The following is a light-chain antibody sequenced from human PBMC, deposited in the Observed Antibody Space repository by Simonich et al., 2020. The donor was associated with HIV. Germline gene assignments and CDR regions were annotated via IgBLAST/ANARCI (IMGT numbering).Light chain of an antibody. V-gene: IGKV4-1*01. CDR3: QQYYSTPRT. Sequence: DIVMTQSPDSLAVSLGERATINCKSSQNVLYSFNNKNYLAWYQPKPGQPPNLLSYWASTRESGVPDRFSGSWSGTDFTLTISSLQAEDVAVYYCQQYYSTPRTFGQGTKVEIK. J-gene: IGKJ1*01. CDR1: QNVLYSFNNKNY. CDR2: WAS.